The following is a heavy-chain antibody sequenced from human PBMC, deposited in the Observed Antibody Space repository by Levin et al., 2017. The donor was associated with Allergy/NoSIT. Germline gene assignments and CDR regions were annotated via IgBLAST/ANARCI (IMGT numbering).Heavy chain of an antibody. V-gene: IGHV4-38-2*02. Sequence: SETLSLTCTVSGSSVSNTYYWAWIRQSPGKGLEWIGSIFNSASTYYNPSLKSRVIISVDTSRYQVSLKLSSVTAADTAVYYCARNMTTPYSGRNRPHVFDVWGQGTMVAVSS. CDR1: GSSVSNTYY. D-gene: IGHD1-26*01. CDR2: IFNSAST. CDR3: ARNMTTPYSGRNRPHVFDV. J-gene: IGHJ3*01.